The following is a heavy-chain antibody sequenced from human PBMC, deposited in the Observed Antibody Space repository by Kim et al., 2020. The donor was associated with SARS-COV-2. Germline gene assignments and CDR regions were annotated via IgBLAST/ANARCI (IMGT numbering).Heavy chain of an antibody. D-gene: IGHD3-10*01. CDR3: ARVRWPLWFGEFLFDY. CDR1: GGSISSGGYY. V-gene: IGHV4-31*03. Sequence: SETLSLTCTVSGGSISSGGYYWSWIRQHPGKGLEWIGYIYYSGSTYYNPSLKSRVTISVDTSKNQFSLKLSSVTAADTAVYYCARVRWPLWFGEFLFDYWGQGTLVTVSS. CDR2: IYYSGST. J-gene: IGHJ4*02.